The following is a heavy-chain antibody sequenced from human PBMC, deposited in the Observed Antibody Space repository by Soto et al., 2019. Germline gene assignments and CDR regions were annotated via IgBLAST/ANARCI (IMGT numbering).Heavy chain of an antibody. CDR2: INHSGST. Sequence: QVQLQQWGAGLLKPSETLSLTCAVYGGSFSGYYWSWIRQPPGKGLEWIGEINHSGSTNYNPSLKSRVTRSVDTSKNQFSLKLSSVTAADTAVYYCARGRRTTIRGVILGSDYWGQGTLVTVSS. V-gene: IGHV4-34*01. CDR3: ARGRRTTIRGVILGSDY. CDR1: GGSFSGYY. J-gene: IGHJ4*02. D-gene: IGHD3-10*01.